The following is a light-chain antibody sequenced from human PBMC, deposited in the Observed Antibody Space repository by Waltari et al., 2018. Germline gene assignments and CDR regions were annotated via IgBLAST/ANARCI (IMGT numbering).Light chain of an antibody. CDR3: SSYAGGSWV. CDR2: EVT. J-gene: IGLJ3*02. Sequence: SALTQPPSASGSPGQSVTISCTGTSSDVGGFNYVSWYQQNPGKVPKLMIYEVTKRPSGVPDRFSGSKSGNTASLTVSGLQTEDEADYYCSSYAGGSWVFGGGTKLTVL. V-gene: IGLV2-8*01. CDR1: SSDVGGFNY.